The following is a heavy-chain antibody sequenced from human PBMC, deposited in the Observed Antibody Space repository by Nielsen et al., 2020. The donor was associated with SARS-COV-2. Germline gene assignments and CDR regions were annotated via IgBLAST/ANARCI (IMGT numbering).Heavy chain of an antibody. CDR3: ARRLNTHLVGATTAFDY. Sequence: SETLSLTCVVYGGSLSGFQWKWIRQPPGKGLEWIAQINHSGDTKHNPSLKSRVTISVDTSKNQFSLKLSSVTAADTAVYYCARRLNTHLVGATTAFDYWGQGTLVTVSS. CDR1: GGSLSGFQ. V-gene: IGHV4-34*01. D-gene: IGHD1-26*01. J-gene: IGHJ4*02. CDR2: INHSGDT.